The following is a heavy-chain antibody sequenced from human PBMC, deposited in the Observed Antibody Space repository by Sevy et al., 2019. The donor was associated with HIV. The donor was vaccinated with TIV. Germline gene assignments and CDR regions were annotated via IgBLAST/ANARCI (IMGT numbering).Heavy chain of an antibody. Sequence: GGSLRLSCAASGFTFSDYYMSWVRQAPGKGLEWVSYISSSGNSIYYADSVKGRFTVSRDNAKNSLYLQMNSLRGEDTAVYYCARAGRDWDIDYRGQGTLVTVSS. J-gene: IGHJ4*02. CDR1: GFTFSDYY. D-gene: IGHD3-9*01. CDR2: ISSSGNSI. V-gene: IGHV3-11*01. CDR3: ARAGRDWDIDY.